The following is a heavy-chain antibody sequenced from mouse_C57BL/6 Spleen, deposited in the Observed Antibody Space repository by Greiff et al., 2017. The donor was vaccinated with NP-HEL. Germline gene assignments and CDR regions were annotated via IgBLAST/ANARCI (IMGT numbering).Heavy chain of an antibody. CDR3: ARGEIYYGSSYAMDY. Sequence: EESGPGLVKPSQSLSLTCSVTGYSITSGYYWNWIRQFPGNKLEWMGYISYDGSNNYNPSLKNRISITRDTSKNQFFLKLNSVTTEDTATYYCARGEIYYGSSYAMDYWGQGTSVTVSS. CDR2: ISYDGSN. V-gene: IGHV3-6*01. J-gene: IGHJ4*01. D-gene: IGHD1-1*01. CDR1: GYSITSGYY.